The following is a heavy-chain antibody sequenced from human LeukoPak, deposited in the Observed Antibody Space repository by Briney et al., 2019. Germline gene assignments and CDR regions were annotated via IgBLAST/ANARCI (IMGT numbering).Heavy chain of an antibody. V-gene: IGHV4-4*08. CDR1: GVSISNYY. D-gene: IGHD3-9*01. Sequence: SETLSLTCIVSGVSISNYYWSWIRQPPGKGLEWIGYIYNSGRTSYNPYFKGRVSISADMPRNQVSLRLTSVTAADMAVYYCARGYFYWGQGVLVTVSS. CDR2: IYNSGRT. CDR3: ARGYFY. J-gene: IGHJ4*02.